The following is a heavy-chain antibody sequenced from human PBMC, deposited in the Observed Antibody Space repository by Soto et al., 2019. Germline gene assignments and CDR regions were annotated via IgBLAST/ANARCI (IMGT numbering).Heavy chain of an antibody. CDR2: IYHSGST. D-gene: IGHD1-26*01. CDR1: GGSISSGGYS. CDR3: ARADGAASVGY. J-gene: IGHJ4*02. V-gene: IGHV4-30-2*01. Sequence: SETLSITCAGSGGSISSGGYSWSWIRQPPGEGLEWIGYIYHSGSTYYNPRLKSRVTIPTDTSKNEFSLRKNSMIAADTAVYYCARADGAASVGYWGKGPWVPVS.